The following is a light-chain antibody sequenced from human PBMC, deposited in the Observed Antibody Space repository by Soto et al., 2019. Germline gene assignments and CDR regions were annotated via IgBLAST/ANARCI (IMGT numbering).Light chain of an antibody. CDR2: EVS. CDR3: CSYGGSRAV. J-gene: IGLJ7*01. CDR1: SSDVGSHNL. Sequence: QSALTQPASVSGSPGQSITISCTGTSSDVGSHNLVSWYQQHPGQAPKLMIYEVSKRPLGVSARFSASTSGSTASLTISGLQAEDEADYYCCSYGGSRAVFGGGTQLTVL. V-gene: IGLV2-23*02.